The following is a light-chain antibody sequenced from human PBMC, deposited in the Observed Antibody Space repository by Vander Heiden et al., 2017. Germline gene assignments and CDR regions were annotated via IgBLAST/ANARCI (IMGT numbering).Light chain of an antibody. CDR2: GAS. Sequence: EIVMTQSPATLSVSPGERATLSCRASQSVSSNLAWYQQKPGQAPRLLIYGASTRATGIPVRFSGSGSGTEFTLTISSLQSEDFAVYYCQQDNNWLWTFGQGTKVEIK. CDR1: QSVSSN. CDR3: QQDNNWLWT. V-gene: IGKV3-15*01. J-gene: IGKJ1*01.